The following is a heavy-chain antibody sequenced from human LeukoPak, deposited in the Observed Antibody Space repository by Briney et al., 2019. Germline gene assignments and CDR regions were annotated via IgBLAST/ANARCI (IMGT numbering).Heavy chain of an antibody. Sequence: GGSLRLSCAASGFTFTNYSVHWVRQAPGKGPEWVANINQDGSEKYYVDSVKGRFTISRDNAKNSLYLQMNSLRAEDTAVYYCATSDYWGQGTLVTVSS. CDR3: ATSDY. CDR1: GFTFTNYS. V-gene: IGHV3-7*01. J-gene: IGHJ4*02. CDR2: INQDGSEK.